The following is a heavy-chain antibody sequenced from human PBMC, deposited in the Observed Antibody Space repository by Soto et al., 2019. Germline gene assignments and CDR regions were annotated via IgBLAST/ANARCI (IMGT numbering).Heavy chain of an antibody. CDR1: GGSISSYY. J-gene: IGHJ6*02. CDR2: IYYSGST. D-gene: IGHD3-10*01. Sequence: LSLTCTVSGGSISSYYWSWIRQPPGKGLEWIGYIYYSGSTNYNPSLKSRVTISVDTSKNQFSLKLSSVTAADTAVYYCARDIAGKGGYYYYGMDVWGQGTTVTVSS. V-gene: IGHV4-59*01. CDR3: ARDIAGKGGYYYYGMDV.